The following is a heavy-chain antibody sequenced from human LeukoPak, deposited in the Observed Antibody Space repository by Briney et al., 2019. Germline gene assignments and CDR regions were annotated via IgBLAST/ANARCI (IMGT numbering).Heavy chain of an antibody. CDR2: ISSSSSCI. D-gene: IGHD6-19*01. CDR3: ARGAYSSGWAYFDH. J-gene: IGHJ4*02. CDR1: GFTFSSYS. V-gene: IGHV3-21*01. Sequence: PGGSLRLSCAASGFTFSSYSMNWVRQAPGKGLEWVSSISSSSSCIYYADSVKGRFTISRDNAKNSLYLHMDSLRAEDTAVYYCARGAYSSGWAYFDHWGQGTLVTVSS.